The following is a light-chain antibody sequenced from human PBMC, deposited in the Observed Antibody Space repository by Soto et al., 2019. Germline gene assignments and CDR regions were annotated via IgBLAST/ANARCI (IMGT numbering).Light chain of an antibody. V-gene: IGLV2-11*01. J-gene: IGLJ2*01. CDR3: SSYAGSYSV. CDR2: DVS. CDR1: SGDVGGYNY. Sequence: QSALTQPRSVSGSPGQSVTISCTGTSGDVGGYNYVSWFQQYPGKAPKLMIYDVSNRPSGVSNRFSGSKSGNTASLTIYGLQAEDEADYYCSSYAGSYSVFGGGTKLTVL.